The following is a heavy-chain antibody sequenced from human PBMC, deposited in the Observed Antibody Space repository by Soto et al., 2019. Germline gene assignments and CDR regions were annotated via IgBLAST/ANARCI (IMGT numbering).Heavy chain of an antibody. J-gene: IGHJ4*02. Sequence: QVQLVESGGGVVQPGRCLRLSCVASGFTFRRYGMHWVRQAPGKWLEWVAIISYDGSNTYYADSVKGRFTISRDNSKNTLYLQMNSLRAEDTSVYYCATDGGLSGSYDITSSYYFDYWGQRTLVTVSS. CDR1: GFTFRRYG. V-gene: IGHV3-30*03. CDR3: ATDGGLSGSYDITSSYYFDY. D-gene: IGHD1-26*01. CDR2: ISYDGSNT.